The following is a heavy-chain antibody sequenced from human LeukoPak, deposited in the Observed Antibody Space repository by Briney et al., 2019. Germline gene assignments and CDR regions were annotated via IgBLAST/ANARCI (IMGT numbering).Heavy chain of an antibody. CDR3: ARSGASSSGWPFDY. Sequence: SETLSLTCTVSGYSISSGYYWGWIRQPPGKGLEWIGNIYHDGSTYYNPSLKSRVTISVDTSKNQFYLKLSSVTAADTAVYYCARSGASSSGWPFDYWGQGTLVTVSS. CDR1: GYSISSGYY. J-gene: IGHJ4*02. V-gene: IGHV4-38-2*02. D-gene: IGHD6-19*01. CDR2: IYHDGST.